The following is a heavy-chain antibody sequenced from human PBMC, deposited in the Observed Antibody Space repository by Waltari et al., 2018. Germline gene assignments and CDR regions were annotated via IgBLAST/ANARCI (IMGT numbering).Heavy chain of an antibody. D-gene: IGHD2-15*01. V-gene: IGHV4-34*01. CDR1: GGSFSGYY. CDR3: ASLGYCSGGSCYSPYDY. J-gene: IGHJ4*02. Sequence: QVQLQQPGARLFKPAETLSLTCAVYGGSFSGYYWSWLRQRPGQGLAWIGEINHSGRTSYSRGLTSRVTISGDTCKIRFSRKLGSVTAPDTAVYYCASLGYCSGGSCYSPYDYWGQGPLVTVSS. CDR2: INHSGRT.